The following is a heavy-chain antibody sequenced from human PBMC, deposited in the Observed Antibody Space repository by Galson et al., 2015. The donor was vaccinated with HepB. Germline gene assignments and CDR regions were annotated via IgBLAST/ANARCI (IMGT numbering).Heavy chain of an antibody. V-gene: IGHV4-34*01. J-gene: IGHJ4*02. CDR2: INHGGST. Sequence: SETLSLTCVVSGGSSNYYCWNWIRQPPGKGLEWIGEINHGGSTNYNPSLKSRVTLSLDTSNNHFSLKLTSVTAADTAVYYCAREAAGATGGGFDYWGQGSLVTVSS. D-gene: IGHD1-26*01. CDR1: GGSSNYYC. CDR3: AREAAGATGGGFDY.